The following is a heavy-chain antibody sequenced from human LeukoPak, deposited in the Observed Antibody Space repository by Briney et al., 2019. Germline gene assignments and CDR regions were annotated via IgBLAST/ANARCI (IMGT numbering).Heavy chain of an antibody. V-gene: IGHV3-9*01. CDR2: ITWNSGSI. Sequence: PGGSLRLSCAASGFTFKNYAMHWVRQAPGKGLEWVSGITWNSGSIVYADSVKGRFTIARDIAKNYLYLQMNSLRAEDTALYYCARGGGAMVTAILDYWGQGALVTVSS. D-gene: IGHD2-21*02. CDR3: ARGGGAMVTAILDY. CDR1: GFTFKNYA. J-gene: IGHJ4*02.